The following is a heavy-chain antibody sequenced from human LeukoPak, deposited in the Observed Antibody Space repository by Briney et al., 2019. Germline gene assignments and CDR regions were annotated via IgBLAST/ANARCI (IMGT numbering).Heavy chain of an antibody. V-gene: IGHV3-30*18. Sequence: HPGGSLRLSCAASGFTFSSYGMSWVRQAPGKGLEWVAVISYDGSNKYYADSVKGRFTISRDNSKNTLYLQMNSLRAEDTAVYYCAKDSGDYVWGSYRYNMAYFDYWGQGTLVTVSS. CDR1: GFTFSSYG. CDR3: AKDSGDYVWGSYRYNMAYFDY. J-gene: IGHJ4*02. CDR2: ISYDGSNK. D-gene: IGHD3-16*02.